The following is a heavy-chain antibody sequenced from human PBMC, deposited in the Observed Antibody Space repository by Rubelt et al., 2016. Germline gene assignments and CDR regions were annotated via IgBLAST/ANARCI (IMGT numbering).Heavy chain of an antibody. D-gene: IGHD6-6*01. CDR3: ARDRIRIAARQGWYFDL. Sequence: QVQLVQSGAEVKKPGASVKVSCKASGYTFTSYGISWVRQAPGQGLEWMGWISAYNGNTNYAQKRQGRGTMTTDTSPSTAYMELRSLRSDDTAVYYCARDRIRIAARQGWYFDLWGRGTLVTVSS. CDR1: GYTFTSYG. V-gene: IGHV1-18*01. CDR2: ISAYNGNT. J-gene: IGHJ2*01.